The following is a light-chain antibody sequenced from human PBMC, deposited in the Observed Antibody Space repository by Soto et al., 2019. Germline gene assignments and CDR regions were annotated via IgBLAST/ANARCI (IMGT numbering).Light chain of an antibody. Sequence: QSVLTQPPSVSGAPGQRVTISCTGSSSNIGTPYDVLWYQQLPGTAPKLLIYGNSNRPSGVPDRFSGSTSGTSASLAITGLQAEDEADYYCQSYDSSLSGYVIFGGGTKLTVL. CDR3: QSYDSSLSGYVI. J-gene: IGLJ2*01. CDR1: SSNIGTPYD. CDR2: GNS. V-gene: IGLV1-40*01.